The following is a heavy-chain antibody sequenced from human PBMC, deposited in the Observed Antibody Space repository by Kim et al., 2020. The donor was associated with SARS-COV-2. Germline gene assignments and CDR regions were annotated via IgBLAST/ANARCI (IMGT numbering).Heavy chain of an antibody. D-gene: IGHD3-10*01. CDR2: ISYDGSNK. CDR3: ARDPRGSGSRYPDY. J-gene: IGHJ4*02. V-gene: IGHV3-30*04. CDR1: GFTFSSYA. Sequence: GGSLRLSCAASGFTFSSYAMHWVRQAPGKGLEWVAVISYDGSNKYYADSVKGRFTISRDNSKNTLYLQMNSLRAEDTAVYYCARDPRGSGSRYPDYWGQGTLVTVSS.